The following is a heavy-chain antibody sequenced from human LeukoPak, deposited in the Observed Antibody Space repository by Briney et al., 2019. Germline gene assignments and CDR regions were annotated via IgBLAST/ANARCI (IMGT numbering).Heavy chain of an antibody. D-gene: IGHD1-26*01. Sequence: GGSLRLSCAASGFTFDDYAMHWVRQAPGKGLEWVSGISWNSGSIGYADSVKGRFTISRDNAKNTLYLQMNSLRAEDTALYYCAKETGATNAFDIWGQGTMVTVSS. J-gene: IGHJ3*02. CDR3: AKETGATNAFDI. V-gene: IGHV3-9*01. CDR2: ISWNSGSI. CDR1: GFTFDDYA.